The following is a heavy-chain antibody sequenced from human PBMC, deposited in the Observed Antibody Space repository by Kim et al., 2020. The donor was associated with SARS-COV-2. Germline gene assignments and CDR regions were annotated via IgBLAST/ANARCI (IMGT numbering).Heavy chain of an antibody. Sequence: SETLSLTCTVSGGSISSYYRSWIRQPPGKGLEWIGYIYYSGSTNYNPSLKSRVTISVDTSKNQFSLKLSSVTAADTAVYYCARFARAYYYDSSGYYFDYWGQGTLVTVSS. J-gene: IGHJ4*02. CDR3: ARFARAYYYDSSGYYFDY. CDR1: GGSISSYY. V-gene: IGHV4-59*08. CDR2: IYYSGST. D-gene: IGHD3-22*01.